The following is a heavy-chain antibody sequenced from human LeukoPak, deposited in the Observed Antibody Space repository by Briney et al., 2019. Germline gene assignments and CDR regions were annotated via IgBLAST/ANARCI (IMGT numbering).Heavy chain of an antibody. CDR3: ARICSGGSCSFSSI. CDR2: LSSDGSNK. V-gene: IGHV3-30-3*01. J-gene: IGHJ3*02. Sequence: PGGSLRLSCAASGFTLSSDVMHWVRQAPGAGLEWAAVLSSDGSNKQYADSVQGRFTISRDRSKNTLYLQMNSLRAEDTAVYFCARICSGGSCSFSSIWGRGTMSTVSS. D-gene: IGHD2-15*01. CDR1: GFTLSSDV.